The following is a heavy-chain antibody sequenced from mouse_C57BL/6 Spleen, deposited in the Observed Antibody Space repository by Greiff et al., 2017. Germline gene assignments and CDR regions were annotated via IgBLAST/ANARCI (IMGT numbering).Heavy chain of an antibody. CDR2: INPNNGGT. D-gene: IGHD1-1*01. CDR1: GYTFTDYN. CDR3: ARESITTVVAPNYYAMDY. J-gene: IGHJ4*01. V-gene: IGHV1-22*01. Sequence: EVQLQQSGPELVKPGASVKMSCKASGYTFTDYNMHWVKQSHGKSLEWIGYINPNNGGTSYNQKFKGKATLTVNKSSSTAYMELRSLTSEDSAVYYCARESITTVVAPNYYAMDYWGQGTSVTVSS.